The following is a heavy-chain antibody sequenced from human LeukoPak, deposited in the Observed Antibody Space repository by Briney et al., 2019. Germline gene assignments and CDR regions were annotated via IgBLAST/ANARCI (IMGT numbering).Heavy chain of an antibody. D-gene: IGHD6-19*01. CDR2: ISSSSSYI. CDR3: ASLKNSGWGNAFHI. CDR1: GFTFSSYS. J-gene: IGHJ3*02. V-gene: IGHV3-21*01. Sequence: PGGSLRLSCAASGFTFSSYSMNWVRQAPGKGLEWVSSISSSSSYIYYADSVKGRFTISRDNAKNSLYLQMNSLRAEDTAVYYCASLKNSGWGNAFHIWGQGTMVTVSS.